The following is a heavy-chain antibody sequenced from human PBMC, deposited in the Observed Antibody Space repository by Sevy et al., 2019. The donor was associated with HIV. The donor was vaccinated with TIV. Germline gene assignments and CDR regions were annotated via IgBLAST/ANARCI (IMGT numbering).Heavy chain of an antibody. CDR3: ARHCPSSGCSHAFDI. V-gene: IGHV4-34*01. J-gene: IGHJ3*02. CDR1: GGSFSGYY. D-gene: IGHD2-2*01. Sequence: SEILSLTCAVYGGSFSGYYWSCIRQPPGKGLEWIGEINHSGGTNYNPSLKGRVTIAVDASKNQFSLKLKSVTAADAAVFYCARHCPSSGCSHAFDIWGQGTMVTVSS. CDR2: INHSGGT.